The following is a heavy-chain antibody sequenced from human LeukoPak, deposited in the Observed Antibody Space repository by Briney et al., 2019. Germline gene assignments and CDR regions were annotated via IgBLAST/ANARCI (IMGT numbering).Heavy chain of an antibody. CDR3: AKDVETIIPYYFDY. V-gene: IGHV3-30*18. J-gene: IGHJ4*02. CDR1: GFAFSSYD. CDR2: ISYDGSDK. Sequence: GGSLRLSCAASGFAFSSYDMHWVRQAPGKGLEWVAVISYDGSDKYYVDSVKGRFTISRDNSKNTLYLQMNSLKAEDTAFYFRAKDVETIIPYYFDYWGQGTQVTVSS. D-gene: IGHD3-10*01.